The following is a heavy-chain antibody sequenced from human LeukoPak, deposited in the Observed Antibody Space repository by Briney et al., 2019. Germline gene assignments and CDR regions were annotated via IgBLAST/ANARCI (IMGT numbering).Heavy chain of an antibody. CDR1: GASVSTGSYY. J-gene: IGHJ4*02. V-gene: IGHV4-61*09. CDR2: IHTSGTM. Sequence: SETLSLTCTVSGASVSTGSYYWSWLRQPAGRGLEWIGHIHTSGTMNYNASLKSRVRISVETSKNQFSLRLSSVTAADTAVYFCARGILRDYYDSSGFYHRGGVGYWGQGTLVTVSS. CDR3: ARGILRDYYDSSGFYHRGGVGY. D-gene: IGHD3-22*01.